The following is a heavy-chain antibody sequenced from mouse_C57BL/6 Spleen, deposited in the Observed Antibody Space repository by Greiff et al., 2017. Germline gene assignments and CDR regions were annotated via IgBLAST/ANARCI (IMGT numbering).Heavy chain of an antibody. CDR3: ASIYGYDDWFAY. CDR2: IWTGGGT. CDR1: GFSLTSYA. Sequence: VKLMESGPGLVAPSQSLSITCTVSGFSLTSYAISWVRQPPGKGLEWLGGIWTGGGTNYNSALKSKLCISKDTSKSEVFLKRNFLQTDATARYYCASIYGYDDWFAYWGQGTLVTVSA. J-gene: IGHJ3*01. V-gene: IGHV2-9-1*01. D-gene: IGHD2-2*01.